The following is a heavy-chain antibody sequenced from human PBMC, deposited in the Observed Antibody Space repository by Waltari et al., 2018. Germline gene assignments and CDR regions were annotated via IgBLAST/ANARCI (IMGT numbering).Heavy chain of an antibody. CDR2: IDHSGST. CDR1: GFNFSHY. V-gene: IGHV4-4*02. J-gene: IGHJ5*02. D-gene: IGHD6-19*01. CDR3: ARGKRVSGWYPGGWFDP. Sequence: VQVVESGGGWVQAGGFLRLSCVDSGFNFSHYWMRGGRQAPGEGLEWTGGIDHSGSTYYNPSLQSPVTISVDTANTQFSLKLSSLTAAAPAVYYCARGKRVSGWYPGGWFDPWGQGTLVTVSS.